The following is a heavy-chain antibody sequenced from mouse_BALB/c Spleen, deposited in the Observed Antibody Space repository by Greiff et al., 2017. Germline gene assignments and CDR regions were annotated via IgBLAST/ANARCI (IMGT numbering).Heavy chain of an antibody. Sequence: VQLQQSGPELVKPGASVKIPCKASGYTFTDYNMDWVKQSHGKSLEWIGDINPNNGGTTYNQKFKGKATLTVDKSSSTAYMELRSLTSEDTAVYYCARRIRDYAMDYWGQGTSVTVSA. J-gene: IGHJ4*01. CDR1: GYTFTDYN. V-gene: IGHV1-18*01. CDR3: ARRIRDYAMDY. D-gene: IGHD5-2*01. CDR2: INPNNGGT.